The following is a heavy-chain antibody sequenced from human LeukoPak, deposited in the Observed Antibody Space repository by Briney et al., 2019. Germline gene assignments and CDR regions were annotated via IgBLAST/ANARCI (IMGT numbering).Heavy chain of an antibody. J-gene: IGHJ4*02. V-gene: IGHV4-39*02. CDR2: FYYSGST. CDR3: ARGLNLGY. D-gene: IGHD1-14*01. Sequence: SETLSLTCTVSGGSISSSNYYWGWIRQPPGKGLEWIGTFYYSGSTYNNPSLKSRVTISVDMSKNHFSLKLSSGTAADTAVYYCARGLNLGYWGQGTLVTVSS. CDR1: GGSISSSNYY.